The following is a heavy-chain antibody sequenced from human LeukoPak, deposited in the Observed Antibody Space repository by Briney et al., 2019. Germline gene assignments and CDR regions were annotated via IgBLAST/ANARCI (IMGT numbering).Heavy chain of an antibody. CDR2: IKQDGSEK. Sequence: PGGSLRLSCAASGFTFSSYWMSWVRQAPGKGLEWVANIKQDGSEKYYVDSVKGRFTISRDNAKNSLYLQMNSLRAEDTAVYYCARGSVRPDIRITMVRGVPFDYWGQGTLVTVSS. CDR1: GFTFSSYW. CDR3: ARGSVRPDIRITMVRGVPFDY. V-gene: IGHV3-7*01. D-gene: IGHD3-10*01. J-gene: IGHJ4*02.